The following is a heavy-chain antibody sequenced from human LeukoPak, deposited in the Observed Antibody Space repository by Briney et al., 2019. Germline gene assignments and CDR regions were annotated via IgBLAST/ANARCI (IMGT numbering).Heavy chain of an antibody. CDR2: ISYDGSNK. V-gene: IGHV3-30-3*01. CDR3: AIFSSWEYSSSSFFDY. CDR1: GFTFSSYA. J-gene: IGHJ4*02. Sequence: PAGGSLRLSCAASGFTFSSYAMHWVRQAPGKGLEWVAVISYDGSNKYYADSVKGRFTISRDNSKNTLYLQMNSLRAEDTAVYYCAIFSSWEYSSSSFFDYWGQGTLVTVSS. D-gene: IGHD6-13*01.